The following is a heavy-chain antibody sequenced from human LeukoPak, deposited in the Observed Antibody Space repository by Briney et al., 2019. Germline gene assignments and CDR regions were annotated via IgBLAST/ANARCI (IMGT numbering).Heavy chain of an antibody. D-gene: IGHD3-10*01. CDR3: ARVSYYYGSGSYRPTAVYYFDY. V-gene: IGHV3-74*01. CDR1: GFTFDDYG. Sequence: GGSLRLSCAASGFTFDDYGMSWVRQSPGKGLVWVPRIKSDGSSTSYADSVKGRFTISRDNAKNTLYLQMNSLRAEDTAVYYCARVSYYYGSGSYRPTAVYYFDYWGQGTLVTVSS. J-gene: IGHJ4*02. CDR2: IKSDGSST.